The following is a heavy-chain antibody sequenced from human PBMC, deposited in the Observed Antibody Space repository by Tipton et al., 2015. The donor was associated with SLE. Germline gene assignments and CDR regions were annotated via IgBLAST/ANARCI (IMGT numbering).Heavy chain of an antibody. Sequence: TLSLTCTVSGDTISDHYWSWIRQPPGKGLEWIGYISYSGSTNYNPSLKSRVTISVDTSKNQFSLKLSSVTAADTAVYYCAREPYYYDSSGYYVSWFDPWGQGTLVTVSS. J-gene: IGHJ5*02. CDR1: GDTISDHY. V-gene: IGHV4-59*08. CDR3: AREPYYYDSSGYYVSWFDP. D-gene: IGHD3-22*01. CDR2: ISYSGST.